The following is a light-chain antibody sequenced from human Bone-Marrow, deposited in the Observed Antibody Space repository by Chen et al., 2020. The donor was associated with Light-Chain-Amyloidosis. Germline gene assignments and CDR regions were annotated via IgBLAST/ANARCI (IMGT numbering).Light chain of an antibody. CDR1: SSDVGGDNH. CDR3: SSYTITNTLV. V-gene: IGLV2-14*01. J-gene: IGLJ1*01. CDR2: EVT. Sequence: QSALTQHASVSGSPGPPIIIPCTGTSSDVGGDNHFSWYQQHPDQAPKLMIYEVTNRPSGVPDRFSGSKSANTASLTISGLQTEDEADYFCSSYTITNTLVFGSGTRVTVL.